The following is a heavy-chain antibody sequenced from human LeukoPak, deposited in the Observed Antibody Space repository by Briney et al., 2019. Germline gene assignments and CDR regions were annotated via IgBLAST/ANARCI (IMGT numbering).Heavy chain of an antibody. J-gene: IGHJ4*02. CDR2: IKEDGSEK. CDR1: GFTFSSYW. V-gene: IGHV3-7*05. Sequence: PGGSLRLSCAASGFTFSSYWMSWVRQAPGKGLEWVANIKEDGSEKYYVDSVKGRFTISRDNAKNSLFLQMNSLRAEDTALYYCARPIGNGYFDYWGQGTLLTVSS. D-gene: IGHD2-8*01. CDR3: ARPIGNGYFDY.